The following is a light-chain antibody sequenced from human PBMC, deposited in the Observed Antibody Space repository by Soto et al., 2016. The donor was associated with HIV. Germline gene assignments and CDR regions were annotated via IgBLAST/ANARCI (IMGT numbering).Light chain of an antibody. V-gene: IGLV3-25*03. J-gene: IGLJ3*02. CDR1: ALPTQY. CDR2: KDV. CDR3: QSTDSNGSSWV. Sequence: SYELTQSPSVSVSPGQTARITCSGDALPTQYAHWYQQKSGQAPALIIHKDVVRPSGIPERFSGSNSGTTVTLTISGVQAEDEAVYYCQSTDSNGSSWVFGGGTKVTV.